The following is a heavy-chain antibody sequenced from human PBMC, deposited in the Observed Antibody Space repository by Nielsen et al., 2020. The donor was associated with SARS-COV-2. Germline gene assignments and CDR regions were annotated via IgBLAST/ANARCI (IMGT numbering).Heavy chain of an antibody. CDR1: GYTLTELS. J-gene: IGHJ4*02. CDR2: FDPEDGET. D-gene: IGHD4-17*01. CDR3: ATDYGDDGVDY. Sequence: ASVKVSCKVSGYTLTELSMHWVRQAPGKGLEWMGGFDPEDGETIYAQKFQGRVTITEDTSTDTAYMELSSLRSEDTAVYYCATDYGDDGVDYWGQGTLVTVSS. V-gene: IGHV1-24*01.